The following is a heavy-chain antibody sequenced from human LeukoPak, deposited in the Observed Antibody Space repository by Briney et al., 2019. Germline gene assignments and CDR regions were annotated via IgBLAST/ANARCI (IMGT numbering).Heavy chain of an antibody. Sequence: SETLSLTCTVSGGSISSYNWSWIRQPAGKGLEWIGRIYTSGSTNYNPSLKSRVTMSVDTSKNQFSLKLSSVTAADTAVYYCARDGYYYDSSGYYRFDYWGQGTLVTVSS. CDR3: ARDGYYYDSSGYYRFDY. CDR1: GGSISSYN. CDR2: IYTSGST. J-gene: IGHJ4*02. D-gene: IGHD3-22*01. V-gene: IGHV4-4*07.